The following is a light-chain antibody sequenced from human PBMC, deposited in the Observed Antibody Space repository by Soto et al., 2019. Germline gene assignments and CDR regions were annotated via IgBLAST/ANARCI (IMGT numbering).Light chain of an antibody. V-gene: IGLV2-23*01. CDR2: EGS. J-gene: IGLJ2*01. Sequence: QSALTQPASVSGSPGQSITISCTGTSSDVGSYNLVSWYQQHPGKAPKLMIYEGSKRPSGVSNRFSGSKSANTASLTISGLQAEDEADYYCCSYAGSSMVFGGGTKVTVL. CDR1: SSDVGSYNL. CDR3: CSYAGSSMV.